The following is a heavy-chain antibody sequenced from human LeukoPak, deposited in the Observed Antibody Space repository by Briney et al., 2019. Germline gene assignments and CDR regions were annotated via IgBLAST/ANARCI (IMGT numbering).Heavy chain of an antibody. CDR3: ARVCKWLRSDYYYMDV. Sequence: TSETLSLTCTVSGGSISSSSYYWGWIRQPPGKGLEWIGSIYYSGSTYHNPSLKSRVTISVDTSKNQFSLKLSSVTAADTAVYYCARVCKWLRSDYYYMDVWGKGTTVTVSS. D-gene: IGHD5-12*01. CDR1: GGSISSSSYY. V-gene: IGHV4-39*07. CDR2: IYYSGST. J-gene: IGHJ6*03.